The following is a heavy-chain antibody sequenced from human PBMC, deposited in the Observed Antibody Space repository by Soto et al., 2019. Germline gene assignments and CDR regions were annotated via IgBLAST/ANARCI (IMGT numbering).Heavy chain of an antibody. CDR3: ARVGYDFWSGYYGDYYYGMDV. V-gene: IGHV1-69*13. D-gene: IGHD3-3*01. Sequence: SVKVSCKASGGTFSSYAISWVRQAPGQGLEWMGGIIPIFGTANYAQKFQGRVTITADESTSTAYMELSSLRSEDTAVYYCARVGYDFWSGYYGDYYYGMDVWGQGTTVTVSS. CDR2: IIPIFGTA. CDR1: GGTFSSYA. J-gene: IGHJ6*02.